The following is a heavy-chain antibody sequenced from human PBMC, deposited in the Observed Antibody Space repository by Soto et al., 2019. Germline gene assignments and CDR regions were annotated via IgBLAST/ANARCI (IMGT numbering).Heavy chain of an antibody. CDR3: AKMGGVVGGSEHPFFEY. Sequence: QVQLVESGGGVVQPGKSLRLSCAASGFIFSNYGMHWVRQAPGKGLEWVALISFDGKNRKYADSVKGRFTIYRDNPKNTLYLEMNIMRPEDTAFYYCAKMGGVVGGSEHPFFEYWGQGTLVTVSS. J-gene: IGHJ4*02. CDR1: GFIFSNYG. CDR2: ISFDGKNR. D-gene: IGHD2-15*01. V-gene: IGHV3-30*18.